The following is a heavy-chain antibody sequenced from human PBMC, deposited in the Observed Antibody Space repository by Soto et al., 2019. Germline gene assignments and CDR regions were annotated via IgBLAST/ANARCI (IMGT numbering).Heavy chain of an antibody. CDR2: IFSGGTT. CDR3: AASRVYDILTGSNNG. V-gene: IGHV3-66*01. CDR1: GFTVSSNY. Sequence: PGGSLRLSCVTSGFTVSSNYMIWVRQAPGKGLEWVSVIFSGGTTSYADSVKGRFFISRDNSKNTLYLQMNSLRAEDTAVYYCAASRVYDILTGSNNGWGQG. J-gene: IGHJ1*01. D-gene: IGHD3-9*01.